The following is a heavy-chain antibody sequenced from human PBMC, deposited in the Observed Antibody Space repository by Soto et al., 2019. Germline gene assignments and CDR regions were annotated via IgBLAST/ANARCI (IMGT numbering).Heavy chain of an antibody. Sequence: QVQLVQSGADVKKPGSSVKVSCKASGDTFNFYTINWVRQAPGLGLEWMGRFNPILTMSNYAQKFEGRVRITAGKSTSTAYMELSRLRAEDTAMYYCATSYGSGYRAFDFWGQGALVTVSS. CDR1: GDTFNFYT. CDR3: ATSYGSGYRAFDF. J-gene: IGHJ4*02. CDR2: FNPILTMS. D-gene: IGHD3-10*01. V-gene: IGHV1-69*02.